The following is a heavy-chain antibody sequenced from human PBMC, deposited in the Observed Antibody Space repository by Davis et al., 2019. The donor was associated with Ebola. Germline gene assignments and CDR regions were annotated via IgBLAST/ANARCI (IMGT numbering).Heavy chain of an antibody. CDR3: GRHMGGTRAPWLDP. D-gene: IGHD1-26*01. J-gene: IGHJ5*02. V-gene: IGHV4-59*08. CDR1: GDSISSNF. CDR2: IYYSGTT. Sequence: MPSETLSLTCTVSGDSISSNFWSWIRQPPGKGLEWIGYIYYSGTTNYNPSLKSRVTISLDTSKNKFSLRLSSVTPTDTAVYYCGRHMGGTRAPWLDPWGQGIRVTVSS.